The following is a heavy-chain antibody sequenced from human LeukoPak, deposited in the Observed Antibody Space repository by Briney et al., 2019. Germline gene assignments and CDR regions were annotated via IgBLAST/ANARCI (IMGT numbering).Heavy chain of an antibody. CDR2: ISATGGST. V-gene: IGHV3-23*01. CDR3: AKAGSGSYLNYFDY. D-gene: IGHD3-10*01. Sequence: GGSLRLSCVASGFTFSSYTMSWVRQAPGKGLEWVSTISATGGSTYYADSAKGRFTMSRDNSKNALYLQMNSLRAEDTAVYYCAKAGSGSYLNYFDYWGQGTLVTVSS. CDR1: GFTFSSYT. J-gene: IGHJ4*02.